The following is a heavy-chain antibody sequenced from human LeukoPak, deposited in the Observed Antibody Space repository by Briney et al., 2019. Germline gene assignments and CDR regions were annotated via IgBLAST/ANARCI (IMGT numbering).Heavy chain of an antibody. D-gene: IGHD5-24*01. J-gene: IGHJ4*02. CDR1: DDSITMYY. CDR3: ARGRDGYNHRYYFDY. Sequence: SQTLSLTCSVSDDSITMYYWTWIRQPPGKGLEWIGYIDHTVSTNFNPSLNGRASISRDTTKNLFSLRLRSVTAADTAVYYCARGRDGYNHRYYFDYWGQGTLVTVSS. CDR2: IDHTVST. V-gene: IGHV4-59*12.